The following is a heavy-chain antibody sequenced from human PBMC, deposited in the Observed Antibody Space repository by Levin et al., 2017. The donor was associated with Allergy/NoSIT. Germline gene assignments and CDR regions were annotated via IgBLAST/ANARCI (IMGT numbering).Heavy chain of an antibody. Sequence: GGSLRLSCAASGFTFSGYTLNWVRQAPGKGLEWVSSISSSSTYIYYADSLKGRFTISRDDAKNSLSLQMNSLRVEDTAVYYCESDGSYDTLDIWGQGTMVTVSS. V-gene: IGHV3-21*01. J-gene: IGHJ3*02. CDR1: GFTFSGYT. CDR3: ESDGSYDTLDI. D-gene: IGHD6-6*01. CDR2: ISSSSTYI.